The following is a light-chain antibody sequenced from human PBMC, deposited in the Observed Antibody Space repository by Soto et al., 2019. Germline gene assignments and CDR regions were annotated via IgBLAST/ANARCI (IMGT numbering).Light chain of an antibody. CDR2: DVS. J-gene: IGLJ1*01. CDR1: SSDVSGYNY. V-gene: IGLV2-14*01. CDR3: SSYTSSSLYV. Sequence: QSALTQPATVSGSPGQSIIISCTGTSSDVSGYNYVSWYQQLPGKAPKLMIYDVSDRPSGVSNRFSGSKSGNTASLTISGLQAEDEADYYCSSYTSSSLYVFGTGTKLTVL.